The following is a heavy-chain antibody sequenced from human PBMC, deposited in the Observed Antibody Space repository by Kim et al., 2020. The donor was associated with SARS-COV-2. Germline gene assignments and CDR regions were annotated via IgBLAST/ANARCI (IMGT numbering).Heavy chain of an antibody. D-gene: IGHD3-3*01. V-gene: IGHV3-30-3*01. CDR3: ARGGVRSGVVPNWFDP. CDR2: ISYDGSNK. Sequence: GGSLRLSCAASGFTFSSYAMHWVRQAPGKGLEWVAVISYDGSNKYYADSVKGRFTISRDNSKNTLYLQMNSLRAEDTAVYYCARGGVRSGVVPNWFDPWG. CDR1: GFTFSSYA. J-gene: IGHJ5*02.